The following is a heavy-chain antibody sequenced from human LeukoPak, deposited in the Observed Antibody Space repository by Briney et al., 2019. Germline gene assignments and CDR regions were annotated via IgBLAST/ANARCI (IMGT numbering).Heavy chain of an antibody. D-gene: IGHD4-23*01. CDR1: GFTFSSYE. J-gene: IGHJ6*02. CDR3: ARDLRATVVTQGYYYGMDV. V-gene: IGHV3-48*03. Sequence: GGSLRLSCAASGFTFSSYEMNWVRQAPGKGLEWVSYISSSGRTIHYADSVKGRFTISRDNAKNSLYLQMNSLRAEDTAVYYCARDLRATVVTQGYYYGMDVWGQGTTVTVSS. CDR2: ISSSGRTI.